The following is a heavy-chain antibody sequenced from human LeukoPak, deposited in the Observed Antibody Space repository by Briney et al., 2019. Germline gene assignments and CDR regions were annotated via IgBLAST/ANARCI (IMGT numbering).Heavy chain of an antibody. Sequence: AGSLRLSCTASGFTFSSYSMSWVRQAPGKGLEWVSTISGSGTSTYYADSVKGRFTISRDSSKNTLHLQMNSLRAEDTAVYYCAKPPPDSSSWLFDSWGQGTLVTVSS. V-gene: IGHV3-23*01. CDR2: ISGSGTST. CDR1: GFTFSSYS. CDR3: AKPPPDSSSWLFDS. D-gene: IGHD6-13*01. J-gene: IGHJ4*02.